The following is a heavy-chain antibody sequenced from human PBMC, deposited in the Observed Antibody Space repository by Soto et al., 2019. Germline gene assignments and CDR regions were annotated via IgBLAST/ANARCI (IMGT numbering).Heavy chain of an antibody. J-gene: IGHJ4*02. CDR3: ARAGYYGSRAGD. V-gene: IGHV4-34*01. Sequence: QVQLQQWGAGLLKPSETLSLTCAVYVGSFSGYYWSWIRQPPGKGLEWIGEINHSGSTNYNPSLKSRVTISVDTSKNQFSLKLSSVTAADTAVYYCARAGYYGSRAGDWGQGTLVTVSS. CDR1: VGSFSGYY. D-gene: IGHD3-22*01. CDR2: INHSGST.